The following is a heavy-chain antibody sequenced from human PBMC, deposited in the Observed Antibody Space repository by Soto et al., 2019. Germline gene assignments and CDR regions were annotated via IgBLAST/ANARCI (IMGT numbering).Heavy chain of an antibody. CDR3: ARHGYDSSGYHQLDFFDY. V-gene: IGHV4-59*08. Sequence: SETLSLTCTVSGDSISSYFWSWIRQPPGKGLEWIGYIYYSGSTNYNPSLKSRVTISVDTSKNQFSLKLSSVTAADTAVYYCARHGYDSSGYHQLDFFDYWGQGTLVTVSS. CDR1: GDSISSYF. D-gene: IGHD3-22*01. CDR2: IYYSGST. J-gene: IGHJ4*02.